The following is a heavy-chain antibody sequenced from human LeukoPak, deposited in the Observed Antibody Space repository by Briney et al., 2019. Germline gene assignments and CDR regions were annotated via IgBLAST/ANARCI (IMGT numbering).Heavy chain of an antibody. CDR1: GFTFSSYA. CDR2: ISYDGSNK. V-gene: IGHV3-30*04. D-gene: IGHD3-22*01. J-gene: IGHJ4*02. Sequence: PGRSLGLSCAASGFTFSSYAMHWVRQAPGKGLEWVAVISYDGSNKYDADAVKGRVTISIDNSTNTLYLQMNRLRAEDTAVYYCARDMDYDSSGYYFDWGQGTLVTVSS. CDR3: ARDMDYDSSGYYFD.